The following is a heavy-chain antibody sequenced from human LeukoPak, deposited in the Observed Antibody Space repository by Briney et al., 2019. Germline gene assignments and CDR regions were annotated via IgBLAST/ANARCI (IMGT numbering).Heavy chain of an antibody. CDR3: AREKSYSSYHWFDP. Sequence: PSETLSLTCTVSVGSISSYYWSWIRQPPGKGLEWIGYIYYSGSTNYNPSLKSRVTISVDTSKNQFSLKLSSVTAADTAVYYCAREKSYSSYHWFDPWGQGTLVTVSS. D-gene: IGHD6-19*01. J-gene: IGHJ5*02. CDR2: IYYSGST. CDR1: VGSISSYY. V-gene: IGHV4-59*01.